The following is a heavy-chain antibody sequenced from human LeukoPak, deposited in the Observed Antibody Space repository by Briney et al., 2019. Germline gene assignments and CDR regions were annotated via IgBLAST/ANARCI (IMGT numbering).Heavy chain of an antibody. V-gene: IGHV3-48*01. J-gene: IGHJ4*02. D-gene: IGHD6-6*01. CDR3: ARDWTRLAARPDSVDY. CDR1: GFNFSSYS. Sequence: GGSLRLSCAASGFNFSSYSMNRVRQAPGEGLEWVSYISSSSSTIYYANSVKGRFTISRDNAKNSLYLQMNSVRAEDTAVYYCARDWTRLAARPDSVDYWGQGTLVTVSS. CDR2: ISSSSSTI.